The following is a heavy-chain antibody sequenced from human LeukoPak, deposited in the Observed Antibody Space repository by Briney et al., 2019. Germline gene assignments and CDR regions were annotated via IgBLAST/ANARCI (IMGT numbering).Heavy chain of an antibody. Sequence: SETLSLTCAVSGDSISSDYWSWVRQPPGKGLEWIGYIYYTGSTNYNPSLKSRVTMSVDTSKNQFSLKLSSVTAADTAVYYCARLRVRYYGSGSPNWFDPWGQGTLVTVSS. CDR3: ARLRVRYYGSGSPNWFDP. J-gene: IGHJ5*02. V-gene: IGHV4-59*12. CDR1: GDSISSDY. CDR2: IYYTGST. D-gene: IGHD3-10*01.